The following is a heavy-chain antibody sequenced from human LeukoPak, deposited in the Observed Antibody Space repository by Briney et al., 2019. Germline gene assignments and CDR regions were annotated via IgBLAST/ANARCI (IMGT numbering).Heavy chain of an antibody. CDR3: AREKYYYDSSGYYNDY. J-gene: IGHJ4*02. CDR1: GYSISSGYY. V-gene: IGHV4-38-2*02. D-gene: IGHD3-22*01. Sequence: SETLSLTCTVSGYSISSGYYWGWIRQSPGKGLEWIGSIYHGGSTYYNPSLRSRVIVSVDTSKNHFSLKMSSVTAADTAVYYCAREKYYYDSSGYYNDYWGQGTLVTVSS. CDR2: IYHGGST.